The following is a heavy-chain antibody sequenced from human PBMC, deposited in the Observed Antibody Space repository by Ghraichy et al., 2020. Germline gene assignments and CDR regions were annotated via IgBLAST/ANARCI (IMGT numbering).Heavy chain of an antibody. CDR1: GFTFSNYG. Sequence: GGSLRLSCEGYGFTFSNYGMNWVRQAPGKGLEWVSLIGGSGSDTFYADSAKGRFTISRDNSKNTLYLQMNSLRAEDTAVYYCVKDLRGTAMDVWGKGTTVTVSS. D-gene: IGHD3-16*01. CDR3: VKDLRGTAMDV. J-gene: IGHJ6*03. CDR2: IGGSGSDT. V-gene: IGHV3-23*01.